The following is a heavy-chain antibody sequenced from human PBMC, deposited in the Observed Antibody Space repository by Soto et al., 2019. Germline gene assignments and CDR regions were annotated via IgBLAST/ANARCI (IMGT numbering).Heavy chain of an antibody. D-gene: IGHD2-2*03. CDR3: ARDFYDGYCSSTSCYPLGWFDP. CDR2: IYYSGST. Sequence: SETLSLTCTVSGGSISSYYWSWIRQPPGKGLEWIGYIYYSGSTNYNPSLKSRVTISVDTSKNQFSLKLSSVTAADTAVYYCARDFYDGYCSSTSCYPLGWFDPWGQGTLVTVSS. CDR1: GGSISSYY. V-gene: IGHV4-59*01. J-gene: IGHJ5*02.